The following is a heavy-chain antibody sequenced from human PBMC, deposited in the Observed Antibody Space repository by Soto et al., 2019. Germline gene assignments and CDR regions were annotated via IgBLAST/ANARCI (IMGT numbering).Heavy chain of an antibody. D-gene: IGHD3-16*02. CDR3: ARHPAKYYDYVWGSYRSSGMDV. Sequence: PGESLKISCKGSGYSFTSYWISWVRQMPGKGLEWMGRIDPSDSYTNYSPSFQGHVTISADKSISTAYLQWSSLKASDTAMYYCARHPAKYYDYVWGSYRSSGMDVRGEVPTVTVS. CDR2: IDPSDSYT. J-gene: IGHJ6*02. CDR1: GYSFTSYW. V-gene: IGHV5-10-1*01.